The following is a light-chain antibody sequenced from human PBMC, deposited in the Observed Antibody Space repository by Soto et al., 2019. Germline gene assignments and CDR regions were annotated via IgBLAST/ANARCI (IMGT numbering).Light chain of an antibody. Sequence: QSVLTQPASVSGSPGQSITISCTGTNSDVGGYNYVAWYQQHAGKAPKLMMYDVSNRPSGVSNRFSGSKSGNTASLTISGLQAEDEADYYCSSYAGSSTVFGTGTKSPS. CDR2: DVS. J-gene: IGLJ1*01. CDR1: NSDVGGYNY. V-gene: IGLV2-14*01. CDR3: SSYAGSSTV.